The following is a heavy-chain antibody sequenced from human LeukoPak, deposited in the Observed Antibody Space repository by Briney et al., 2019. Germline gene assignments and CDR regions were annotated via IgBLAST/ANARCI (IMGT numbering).Heavy chain of an antibody. J-gene: IGHJ6*03. CDR1: GYSISSGYY. D-gene: IGHD5-18*01. V-gene: IGHV4-61*01. Sequence: PSETLSLTCNVSGYSISSGYYWGWIRQPPGKGLEWIGYIYYSGSTNYNPSLKSRVTISVDTSKNQFSLKLSSVTAADTAVYYCARTTEGGYTYDYFYYYYMDVWGKGTTVTISS. CDR3: ARTTEGGYTYDYFYYYYMDV. CDR2: IYYSGST.